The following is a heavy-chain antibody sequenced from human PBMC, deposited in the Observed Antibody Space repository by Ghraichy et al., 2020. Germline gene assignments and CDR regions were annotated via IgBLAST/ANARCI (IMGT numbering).Heavy chain of an antibody. CDR3: TRPGYCSSTSCYEGY. CDR1: GFTFSGSA. Sequence: ESLNISCAASGFTFSGSAMHWVRQASGKGLEWVGRIRSKANSYATAYAASVKGRFTISRDDSKNTAYLQMNSLKTEDTAVYYCTRPGYCSSTSCYEGYWGQGTLVTVSS. D-gene: IGHD2-2*03. J-gene: IGHJ4*02. V-gene: IGHV3-73*01. CDR2: IRSKANSYAT.